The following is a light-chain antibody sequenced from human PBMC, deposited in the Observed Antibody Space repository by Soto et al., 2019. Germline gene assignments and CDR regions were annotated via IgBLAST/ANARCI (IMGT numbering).Light chain of an antibody. J-gene: IGKJ2*01. CDR1: QAVNSW. CDR2: RAA. CDR3: QQYYGYSYT. Sequence: ILMTQSPSTVSASVGDRVTITCRARQAVNSWVAWYQHKSGKAPKLLIYRAATLETGVPSRFGGSGSETEFTLTISGLQPDVSGTYYCQQYYGYSYTFGQGTKVEIK. V-gene: IGKV1-5*03.